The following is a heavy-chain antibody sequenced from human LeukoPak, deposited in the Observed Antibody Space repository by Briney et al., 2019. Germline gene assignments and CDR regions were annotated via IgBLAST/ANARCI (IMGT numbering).Heavy chain of an antibody. D-gene: IGHD3-22*01. CDR3: ARDAYYYDSSGAFDGMDV. V-gene: IGHV3-74*01. CDR1: GFTFSSYW. J-gene: IGHJ6*02. CDR2: INSDGSST. Sequence: PGGSLRLSCAASGFTFSSYWMHWVRQAPGKGLVWVSRINSDGSSTSYADSVKGRFTISRDNSKNTLYLQMNSLRAEDTAVYYCARDAYYYDSSGAFDGMDVWGQGTTVTVSS.